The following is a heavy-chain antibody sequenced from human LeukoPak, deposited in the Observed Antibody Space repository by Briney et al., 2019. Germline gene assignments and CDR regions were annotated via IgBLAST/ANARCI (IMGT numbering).Heavy chain of an antibody. Sequence: GGTLRLSCAASGFTFSSYGMSWVRQAPGKGLEWVSATSGSGGSTYYADSVKGRFTISRDNSKNTLYLQMNSLRAEDTAVYYCARDRRGDVSYYFDSWGQGTLVTVSS. D-gene: IGHD3-10*01. CDR2: TSGSGGST. CDR3: ARDRRGDVSYYFDS. CDR1: GFTFSSYG. V-gene: IGHV3-23*01. J-gene: IGHJ4*02.